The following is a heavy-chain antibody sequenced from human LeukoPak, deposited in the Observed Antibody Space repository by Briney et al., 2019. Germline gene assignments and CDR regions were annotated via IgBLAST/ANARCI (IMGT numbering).Heavy chain of an antibody. CDR1: GFSFASYG. D-gene: IGHD3-10*01. CDR2: ISYDGSNK. Sequence: GGSLRLSCSAAGFSFASYGMSWVRQAPGKGLEWVAVISYDGSNKYYADSVRSRFTISRDNSKNTLYLQMNSLRAEDTAVYYCANRYYYGSGSYAPYYYYGMDVWGQGTTVTVSS. CDR3: ANRYYYGSGSYAPYYYYGMDV. V-gene: IGHV3-30*18. J-gene: IGHJ6*02.